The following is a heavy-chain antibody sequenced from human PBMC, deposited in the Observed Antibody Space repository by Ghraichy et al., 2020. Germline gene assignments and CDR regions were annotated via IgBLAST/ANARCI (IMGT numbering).Heavy chain of an antibody. J-gene: IGHJ6*01. CDR2: INNSGST. D-gene: IGHD5/OR15-5a*01. CDR1: GGSISGYY. CDR3: ARDTVSYYSGMDV. V-gene: IGHV4-34*01. Sequence: SETLSLTCAVYGGSISGYYWSWIRQPPGKGLEWIGQINNSGSTNYNPSLKSRVTISVDTSKNQLSLKLSSVTAADTAVYYCARDTVSYYSGMDVWIQATTVTVSP.